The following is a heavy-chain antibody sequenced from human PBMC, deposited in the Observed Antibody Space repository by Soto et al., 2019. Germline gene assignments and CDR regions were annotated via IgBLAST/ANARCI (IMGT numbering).Heavy chain of an antibody. CDR3: AREVIVVVPAAKGWFDP. CDR1: GGTFSSYA. J-gene: IGHJ5*02. V-gene: IGHV1-69*13. CDR2: IIPIFGTA. D-gene: IGHD2-2*01. Sequence: SVKGSWKASGGTFSSYAISWVRQAPGQGLEWMGGIIPIFGTANYAQKFQGRVTITAGESTSTAYMELSSLRSEDTAVYYCAREVIVVVPAAKGWFDPWGQGTLVTVSS.